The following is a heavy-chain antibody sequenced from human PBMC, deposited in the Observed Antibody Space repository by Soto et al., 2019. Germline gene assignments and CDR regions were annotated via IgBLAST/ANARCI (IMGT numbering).Heavy chain of an antibody. CDR1: GFTFSTYA. Sequence: GESLRLSCAASGFTFSTYAMSWVRQAPGKGLEWVSAISGSGTSRYYADSVKGRFTISRDNSKNTLFLQLNSLRVEDTAIYYCAKELLRLGESLERYFDYWGQGTLVTVSS. CDR2: ISGSGTSR. J-gene: IGHJ4*02. CDR3: AKELLRLGESLERYFDY. V-gene: IGHV3-23*01. D-gene: IGHD3-10*01.